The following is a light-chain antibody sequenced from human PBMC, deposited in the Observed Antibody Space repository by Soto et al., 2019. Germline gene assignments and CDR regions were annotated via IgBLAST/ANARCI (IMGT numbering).Light chain of an antibody. CDR2: GAS. J-gene: IGKJ5*01. V-gene: IGKV3-11*01. CDR1: QSINSD. CDR3: QQRSNWPSIT. Sequence: IVMTQSPATLSVSPGDTTRLSCRPSQSINSDVAWYQQKVGQTPRLLIHGASTRATGIPARFSGSGSGTDFTLTISSLEPEDFAVYYCQQRSNWPSITLCQGTRLEIK.